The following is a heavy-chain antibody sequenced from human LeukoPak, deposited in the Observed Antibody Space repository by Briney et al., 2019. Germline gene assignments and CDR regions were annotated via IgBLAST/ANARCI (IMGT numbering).Heavy chain of an antibody. CDR3: ANPIAVAGYNY. D-gene: IGHD6-19*01. Sequence: GGSLRLSCAASGFTFSSYAMSWVRQAPGKGLEWVSAISSSGGSTYYAASVKGRFTISRDNSKNTLYLQMNSLRTEDTAVYYCANPIAVAGYNYWGQGTLVTVSS. CDR2: ISSSGGST. V-gene: IGHV3-23*01. J-gene: IGHJ4*02. CDR1: GFTFSSYA.